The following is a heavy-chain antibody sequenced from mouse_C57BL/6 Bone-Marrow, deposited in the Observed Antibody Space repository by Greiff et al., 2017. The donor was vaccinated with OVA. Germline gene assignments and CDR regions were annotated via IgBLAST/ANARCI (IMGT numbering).Heavy chain of an antibody. J-gene: IGHJ1*03. CDR3: ARRGSSYGYLDV. V-gene: IGHV5-6*02. CDR1: GFTFSSYG. Sequence: EVKLMESGGDLVQPGGSLKLSCAASGFTFSSYGMSWVRQTPDKRLEWVATISSGGSYTYYPDSVKGRFTISRDNAKNTLYLQMSSLKSEDTAMYYCARRGSSYGYLDVWGTGTTVTVSS. D-gene: IGHD1-1*01. CDR2: ISSGGSYT.